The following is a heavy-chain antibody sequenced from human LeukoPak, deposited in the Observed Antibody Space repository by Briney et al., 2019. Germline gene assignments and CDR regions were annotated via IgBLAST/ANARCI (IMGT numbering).Heavy chain of an antibody. D-gene: IGHD3-10*01. V-gene: IGHV3-43*02. J-gene: IGHJ4*02. Sequence: GGSLRLSCAASGFTFDDYAMHWARQAPGKGLEWVSLISGDGGSTYYADSVKGRFTISRDNSKNSLYLQMNSLRTEDTALYYCAKDWGYGSGSYFWGQGTLVTVSS. CDR2: ISGDGGST. CDR3: AKDWGYGSGSYF. CDR1: GFTFDDYA.